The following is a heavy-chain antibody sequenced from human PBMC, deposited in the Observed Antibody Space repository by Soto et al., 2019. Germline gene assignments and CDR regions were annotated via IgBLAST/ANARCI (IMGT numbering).Heavy chain of an antibody. CDR1: GYTLTELS. V-gene: IGHV1-24*01. CDR2: FDPEDGET. J-gene: IGHJ4*02. D-gene: IGHD6-13*01. CDR3: ATGRIAAAGTTLWFDY. Sequence: ASVKVSCKVSGYTLTELSMHWVRQAPGKGLEWMGGFDPEDGETIYAQKFQGRVTMTEDTSTDTAYMELSSLRSEDTAVYYCATGRIAAAGTTLWFDYWGQGTLVTVSS.